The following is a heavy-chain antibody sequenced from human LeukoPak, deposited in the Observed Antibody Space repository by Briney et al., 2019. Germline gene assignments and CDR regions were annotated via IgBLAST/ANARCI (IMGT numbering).Heavy chain of an antibody. CDR2: ISAYNGNT. Sequence: ASVKVSCKASGYTFTSYGISWVRQASGQGLEWMGWISAYNGNTNYAQKLQGRVTMTTDTSTSTAYMELRSLRSDDTAVYYCARTPITFGGVISPPDYWGQGTLVTVSS. V-gene: IGHV1-18*01. CDR3: ARTPITFGGVISPPDY. J-gene: IGHJ4*02. D-gene: IGHD3-16*02. CDR1: GYTFTSYG.